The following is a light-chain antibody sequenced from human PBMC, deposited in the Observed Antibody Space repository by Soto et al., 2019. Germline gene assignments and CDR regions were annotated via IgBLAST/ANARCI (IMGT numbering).Light chain of an antibody. CDR1: QTISSW. J-gene: IGKJ1*01. V-gene: IGKV1-5*03. CDR3: QHYNSYSEA. CDR2: KAS. Sequence: DIQMTQSPSTLSGSVGDRVTITCRAGQTISSWLAWYQQKPGKAPKLLIYKASTLKSGVPSRFSGSGSGTEFTLTISSLQPDDFATYYCQHYNSYSEAVGQGTKVETK.